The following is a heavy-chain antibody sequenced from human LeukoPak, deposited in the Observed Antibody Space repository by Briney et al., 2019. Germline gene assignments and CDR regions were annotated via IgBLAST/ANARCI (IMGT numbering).Heavy chain of an antibody. D-gene: IGHD4-23*01. V-gene: IGHV3-30-3*01. CDR3: ARDGDDPQNSYYFDY. J-gene: IGHJ4*02. CDR2: ISYDGSNK. Sequence: GGSLRLSCAASGFTFSSYAMHWVRQAPGKGLEWVAVISYDGSNKYYADSVKGRFTISRDNSKNTLYLQMNSLRAEDTAVYYCARDGDDPQNSYYFDYWGQGTLVTVSS. CDR1: GFTFSSYA.